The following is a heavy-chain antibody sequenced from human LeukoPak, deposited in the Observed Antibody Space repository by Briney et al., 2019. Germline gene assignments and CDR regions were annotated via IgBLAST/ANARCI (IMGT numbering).Heavy chain of an antibody. Sequence: GRSLRLSCAASGFPFDGYAMHWVRQAPGKGLEWVSVISRNSGHIYYADSVKGRFTISRDNAKNSLYLQMNSLRAEDTALYHCVMDYQHGYTYGYFDYWGRGTLVSVSS. V-gene: IGHV3-9*01. CDR1: GFPFDGYA. D-gene: IGHD5-18*01. CDR2: ISRNSGHI. J-gene: IGHJ4*02. CDR3: VMDYQHGYTYGYFDY.